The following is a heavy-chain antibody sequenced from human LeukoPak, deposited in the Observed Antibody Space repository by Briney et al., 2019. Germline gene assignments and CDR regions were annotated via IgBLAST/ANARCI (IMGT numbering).Heavy chain of an antibody. V-gene: IGHV1-69*13. CDR2: IIPIFGTA. D-gene: IGHD3-3*01. J-gene: IGHJ6*03. Sequence: SVKVSCKASGGTFSSYAISWVRQAPGQGLEWMGGIIPIFGTANYAQKFQGRVTITADESTSTAYMELSSLRSEDTAVYYCASAFYDFWSGYSYYYYYYMDVWGKGTTVTVSS. CDR1: GGTFSSYA. CDR3: ASAFYDFWSGYSYYYYYYMDV.